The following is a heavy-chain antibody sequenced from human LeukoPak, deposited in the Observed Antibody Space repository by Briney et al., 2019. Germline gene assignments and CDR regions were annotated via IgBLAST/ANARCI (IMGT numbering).Heavy chain of an antibody. CDR2: ISSSSTTI. D-gene: IGHD2/OR15-2a*01. CDR1: ESTLNTYT. Sequence: PGGSLRLSCIASESTLNTYTLNWVRQAPGKGLEWISSISSSSTTIYYAASVQGRFTISGDTTKNSLYLQMTTLRVDDTAVYYCARRYTTSAGTRFDIWGQGTTVIVSS. CDR3: ARRYTTSAGTRFDI. V-gene: IGHV3-48*04. J-gene: IGHJ3*02.